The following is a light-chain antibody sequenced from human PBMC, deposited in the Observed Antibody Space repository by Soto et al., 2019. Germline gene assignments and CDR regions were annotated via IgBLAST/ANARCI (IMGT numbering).Light chain of an antibody. J-gene: IGKJ4*01. V-gene: IGKV3-15*01. CDR2: GVS. CDR1: QSVRSD. CDR3: QHYNNLPLT. Sequence: EIVMTQSPATLSVSPGEGATLSCRASQSVRSDLAWYQHKPGLAPRLLIYGVSTRATGIPVRFSGSGSGTEFTLSISSLQSEDSAIYYCQHYNNLPLTVGGGTKVDSK.